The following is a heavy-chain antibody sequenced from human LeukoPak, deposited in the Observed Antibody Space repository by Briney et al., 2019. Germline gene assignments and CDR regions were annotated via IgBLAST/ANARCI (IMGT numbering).Heavy chain of an antibody. J-gene: IGHJ4*02. V-gene: IGHV3-21*01. Sequence: GGSLGLSCAASGFTFSSYSMNWVRQAPGKGLEWVSSISSSSSYIYYADSVKGRFTISRDNAKNSLYLQMNSLRAEDTAVYYCARAGITMIDYWGQGTLVTVSS. CDR1: GFTFSSYS. CDR2: ISSSSSYI. CDR3: ARAGITMIDY. D-gene: IGHD3-22*01.